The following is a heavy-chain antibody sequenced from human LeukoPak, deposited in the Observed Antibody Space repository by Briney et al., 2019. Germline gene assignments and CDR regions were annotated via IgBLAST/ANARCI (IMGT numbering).Heavy chain of an antibody. D-gene: IGHD2-2*01. V-gene: IGHV3-23*01. CDR3: ARDIVVVPAATWYYFDY. CDR2: ISGSGGST. J-gene: IGHJ4*02. CDR1: GFTVSNNY. Sequence: GGSLRLSCAVSGFTVSNNYMSWVRQAPGEGLEWVSAISGSGGSTYYADSVKGRFTISRDNSKNTLYLQMNSLRAEDTAVYYCARDIVVVPAATWYYFDYWGQGTLVTVSS.